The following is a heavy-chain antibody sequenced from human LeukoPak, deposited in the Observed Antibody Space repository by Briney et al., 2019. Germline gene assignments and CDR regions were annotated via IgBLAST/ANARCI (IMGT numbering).Heavy chain of an antibody. J-gene: IGHJ4*02. Sequence: SETLSLTCTVSGGSISSYYWSWIRQPPGKGLEWIGYIYTSGSTNYNPSLKSRVTISVDTSKNQFSLKLSSVTAADTAVYYCARLGNIYDFWSGPFFDYWGQGTLVTVSS. CDR1: GGSISSYY. V-gene: IGHV4-4*09. CDR2: IYTSGST. D-gene: IGHD3-3*01. CDR3: ARLGNIYDFWSGPFFDY.